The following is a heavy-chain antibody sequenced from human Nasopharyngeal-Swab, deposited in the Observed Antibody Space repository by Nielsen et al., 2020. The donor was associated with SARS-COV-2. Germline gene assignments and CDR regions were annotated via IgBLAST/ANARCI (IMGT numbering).Heavy chain of an antibody. V-gene: IGHV4-59*01. CDR3: ARVTDDFWSGYYPYYFDY. D-gene: IGHD3-3*01. CDR1: GGSISSYY. J-gene: IGHJ4*02. CDR2: IYYSGST. Sequence: SETLSLTCTVSGGSISSYYWSWIRQPPGKGLEWIGYIYYSGSTNYNPSLKSRVTISVDTSKNQFSLKLSSVTAADTAVYYCARVTDDFWSGYYPYYFDYWGQGTLVTVSS.